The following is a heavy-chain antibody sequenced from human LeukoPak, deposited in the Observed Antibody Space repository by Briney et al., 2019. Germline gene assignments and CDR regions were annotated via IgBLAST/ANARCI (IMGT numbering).Heavy chain of an antibody. V-gene: IGHV3-21*04. CDR1: GFTFSSYS. CDR3: ARDTTFVVTNFDY. D-gene: IGHD5-12*01. J-gene: IGHJ4*02. Sequence: GGSLRLSCAASGFTFSSYSMNWVRQAPGKGLEWVSSISSSSSYIYYADSVKGRFTISRDNAKNSLYLQMNSLRSEDTAVYYCARDTTFVVTNFDYWGQGTLVTVSS. CDR2: ISSSSSYI.